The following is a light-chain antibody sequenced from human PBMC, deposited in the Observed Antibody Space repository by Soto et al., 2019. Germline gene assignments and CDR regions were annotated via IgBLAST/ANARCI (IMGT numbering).Light chain of an antibody. CDR1: QSVNSNY. CDR2: GAS. J-gene: IGKJ5*01. V-gene: IGKV3-20*01. CDR3: QQYGTSSIT. Sequence: EVVLTQSPGTLCLSPGERATLSCRASQSVNSNYLAWYQQKPGQAPRLLIYGASNRATGIPDRFSGSGSGTDFALTISRLEPEDFAVYYCQQYGTSSITFGQGTRLEI.